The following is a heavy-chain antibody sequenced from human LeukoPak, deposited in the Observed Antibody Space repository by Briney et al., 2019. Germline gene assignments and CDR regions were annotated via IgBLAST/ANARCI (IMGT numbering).Heavy chain of an antibody. CDR1: EFTFSGYA. J-gene: IGHJ4*02. V-gene: IGHV3-23*01. CDR2: ISGSGGST. Sequence: GGSLRLSCEVSEFTFSGYAMSWVRQAPGKGLEWVSAISGSGGSTYYADSVKGRFTISRDNSKNTLYLQMNSLRAEDTAVYYCAKASSGWYSDYWGQGTLVTVSS. CDR3: AKASSGWYSDY. D-gene: IGHD6-19*01.